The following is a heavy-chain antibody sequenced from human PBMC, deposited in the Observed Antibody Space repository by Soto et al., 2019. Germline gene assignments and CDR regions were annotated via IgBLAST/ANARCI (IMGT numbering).Heavy chain of an antibody. CDR2: INPARGTT. J-gene: IGHJ5*02. D-gene: IGHD2-8*01. CDR1: GYTFTSYD. V-gene: IGHV1-8*01. CDR3: ARSIVRMVPGQGPREHLDP. Sequence: ASVKVSCKVSGYTFTSYDINWVRQASGHGLEWMGWINPARGTTGYAPQFQGRFTLTTNTSTNTAFMELSSLRSDDTAVYYCARSIVRMVPGQGPREHLDPWGQGPLVTVYS.